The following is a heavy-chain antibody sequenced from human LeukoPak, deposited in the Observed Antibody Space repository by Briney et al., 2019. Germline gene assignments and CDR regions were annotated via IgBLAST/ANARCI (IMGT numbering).Heavy chain of an antibody. CDR3: ARHRTASDY. V-gene: IGHV3-21*01. CDR1: GFTFSTYS. D-gene: IGHD3-16*02. J-gene: IGHJ4*02. Sequence: KPGGSLRLSCAASGFTFSTYSMTWVRQAPGKGLEWVSSITSSSSYIYYADSVKGRFTISRDNAKSSLYLQMNSLRAEDTALYYCARHRTASDYWGQGTLVTVSS. CDR2: ITSSSSYI.